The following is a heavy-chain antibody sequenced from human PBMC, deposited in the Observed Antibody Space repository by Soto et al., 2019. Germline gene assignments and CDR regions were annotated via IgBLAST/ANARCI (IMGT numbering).Heavy chain of an antibody. Sequence: QVQLQESGPGLMKPSQTLSLTCTVSGGYISTAGSFWSWVRQHPGKGLEWIGYMYHSETTHYNSSLTSRVTISIDTSKNHFSLNLDSVTAAETAVYYCARGYSRPDWFDSWGPGTLVIVSS. CDR1: GGYISTAGSF. V-gene: IGHV4-31*03. CDR2: MYHSETT. D-gene: IGHD5-12*01. CDR3: ARGYSRPDWFDS. J-gene: IGHJ5*01.